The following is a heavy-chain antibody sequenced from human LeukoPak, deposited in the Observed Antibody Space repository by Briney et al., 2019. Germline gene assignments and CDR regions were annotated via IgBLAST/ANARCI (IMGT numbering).Heavy chain of an antibody. V-gene: IGHV1-46*01. Sequence: ASVTVSCKASGYTFTSNCFHWVRQAPGQGREWLGMINPRGGYTRFAQKFEGRITMTSDTSTSTVYVELRSLRSDDTAVYYCARDIFGPTVVTPQLAQLDYWGQGTLVTVSS. CDR1: GYTFTSNC. J-gene: IGHJ4*02. D-gene: IGHD4-23*01. CDR3: ARDIFGPTVVTPQLAQLDY. CDR2: INPRGGYT.